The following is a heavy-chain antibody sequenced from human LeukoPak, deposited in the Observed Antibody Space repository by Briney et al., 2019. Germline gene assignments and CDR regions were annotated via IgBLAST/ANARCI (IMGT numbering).Heavy chain of an antibody. D-gene: IGHD6-6*01. CDR1: GGSISSSSYY. J-gene: IGHJ3*02. CDR2: IYYSGST. CDR3: ARLVDAFDI. V-gene: IGHV4-61*05. Sequence: SETLPLTCTVSGGSISSSSYYWGWIRQPPGKGLEWIGYIYYSGSTNYNPSLKSRVTISVDTSKNQFSLKLSSVTAADTAVYYCARLVDAFDIWGQGTMVTVSS.